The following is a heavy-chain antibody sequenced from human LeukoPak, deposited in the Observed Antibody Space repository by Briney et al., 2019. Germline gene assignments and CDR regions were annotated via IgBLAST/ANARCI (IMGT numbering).Heavy chain of an antibody. D-gene: IGHD6-13*01. Sequence: GGSLRLSCAASGFTFSTYWMSWVRQAPGKGLEWVANINQHGSEKYYVDSVKGRFTISRDNPKNSLFLQMNSLRTEDTAVYYCARTPAAEDYWGQGTLVTVSS. V-gene: IGHV3-7*01. CDR1: GFTFSTYW. J-gene: IGHJ4*02. CDR3: ARTPAAEDY. CDR2: INQHGSEK.